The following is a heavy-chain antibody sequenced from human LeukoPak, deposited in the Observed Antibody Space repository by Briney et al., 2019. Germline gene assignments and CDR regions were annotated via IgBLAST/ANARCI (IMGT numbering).Heavy chain of an antibody. CDR2: IYSGGST. J-gene: IGHJ4*02. Sequence: GGSLRLSCAASGFTVSSNYMSWVRQAPGKGLEWVSVIYSGGSTYYADSVKGRFTISRDNSKNTLYLQMNSLRAEDTAVYYCARAPGSYYDFWSGNYFDYWGQGTLVTVSS. CDR1: GFTVSSNY. CDR3: ARAPGSYYDFWSGNYFDY. D-gene: IGHD3-3*01. V-gene: IGHV3-53*05.